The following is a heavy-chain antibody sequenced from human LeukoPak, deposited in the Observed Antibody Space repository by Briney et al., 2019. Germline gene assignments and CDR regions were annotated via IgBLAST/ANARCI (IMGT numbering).Heavy chain of an antibody. J-gene: IGHJ6*02. CDR2: IYTSGST. CDR1: GVSISSYF. Sequence: SETLSLTCTVSGVSISSYFWSWIRQPAGKGLERIGRIYTSGSTNYNPSLKSRVTMSVDTSKNQFSLKLSSVTAADTAVYYCARDTDPTDYDPRMDVWGQGTTVTVSS. V-gene: IGHV4-4*07. D-gene: IGHD3-3*01. CDR3: ARDTDPTDYDPRMDV.